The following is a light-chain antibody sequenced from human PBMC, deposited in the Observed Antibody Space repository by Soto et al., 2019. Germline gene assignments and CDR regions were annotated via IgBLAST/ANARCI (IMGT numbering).Light chain of an antibody. CDR2: DAS. J-gene: IGKJ2*01. V-gene: IGKV3-15*01. Sequence: DIVMTQSPATLSVSPGERATLSCRASQSVTSNLACYQQKPGQAPRLLIYDASTRATASPARFSGSGSGTEVILTIISLQSEDFAVYYCQQHNNWPPEYTFGQGTKLEIK. CDR1: QSVTSN. CDR3: QQHNNWPPEYT.